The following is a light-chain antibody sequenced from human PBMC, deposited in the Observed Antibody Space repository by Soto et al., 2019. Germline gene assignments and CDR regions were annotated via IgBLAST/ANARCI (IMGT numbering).Light chain of an antibody. Sequence: QSALTQPASVSGSPGQSITISCTGTSSDVGSYDLVSWYQHHPGTAPKLILYEVTKRPSGVPDRFSGSKSGTSASLAITGLQAGDEADYYCQSYDSSLSGVVFGGGTKLTVL. CDR2: EVT. V-gene: IGLV2-14*02. J-gene: IGLJ2*01. CDR3: QSYDSSLSGVV. CDR1: SSDVGSYDL.